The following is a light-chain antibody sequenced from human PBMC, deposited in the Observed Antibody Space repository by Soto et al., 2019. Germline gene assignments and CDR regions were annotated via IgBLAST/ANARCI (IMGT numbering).Light chain of an antibody. CDR1: SSDIGGYKY. Sequence: QSDLTQPASVSGSPGQSITISCTGTSSDIGGYKYVSWYQQHPGKAPKLMIYDVSNRPSGVSNRSSGSKSGNTATLTISGLQGEDETEYYCSSYTGGSTYVFGTGTKLTVL. J-gene: IGLJ1*01. CDR2: DVS. CDR3: SSYTGGSTYV. V-gene: IGLV2-14*01.